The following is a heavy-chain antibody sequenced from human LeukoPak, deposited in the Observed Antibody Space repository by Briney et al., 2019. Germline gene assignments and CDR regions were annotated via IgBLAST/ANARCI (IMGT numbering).Heavy chain of an antibody. V-gene: IGHV3-43*01. J-gene: IGHJ4*02. D-gene: IGHD6-19*01. CDR1: GFTFAEYT. Sequence: GGSLRLSCAASGFTFAEYTMHWVRQAPGKGVEWVSLISWNGARIHYGDSVKGRFTISRDNSKNSLYLQMNSLRTEDTALYYCVKDLVAASENVRGWYPMDYWGQGTLVTVSS. CDR2: ISWNGARI. CDR3: VKDLVAASENVRGWYPMDY.